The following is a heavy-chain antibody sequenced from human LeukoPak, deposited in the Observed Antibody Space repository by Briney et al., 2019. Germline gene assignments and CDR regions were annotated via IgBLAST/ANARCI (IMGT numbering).Heavy chain of an antibody. V-gene: IGHV4-59*01. D-gene: IGHD6-13*01. CDR2: IYYSGST. CDR3: AREISSGWSLGAFDI. CDR1: GGSISSYY. J-gene: IGHJ3*02. Sequence: MPSETLSLTCTVSGGSISSYYWSWIRQPPGKGLEWIGYIYYSGSTNYNPSLKSRVTISVDTSKNQFSLKLSSVTAADTAVYYCAREISSGWSLGAFDIWGQGTMVTVSS.